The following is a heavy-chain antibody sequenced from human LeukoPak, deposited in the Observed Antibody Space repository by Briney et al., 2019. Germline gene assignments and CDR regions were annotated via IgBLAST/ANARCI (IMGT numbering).Heavy chain of an antibody. D-gene: IGHD6-13*01. J-gene: IGHJ4*02. Sequence: GGSLRLSCAASGFTFSSYGMHWVRQAPGKGLEWVAVIWYDGSNKYYADSVKGRLTISRDNSKDTLYLQMNSLRAEDTAVYYCARDGFGHSSSWYYFDYWAREPWSPSPQ. V-gene: IGHV3-33*08. CDR2: IWYDGSNK. CDR1: GFTFSSYG. CDR3: ARDGFGHSSSWYYFDY.